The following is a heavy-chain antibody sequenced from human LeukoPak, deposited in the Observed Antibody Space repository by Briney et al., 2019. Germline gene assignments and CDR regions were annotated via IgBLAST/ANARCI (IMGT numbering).Heavy chain of an antibody. CDR1: GFIFSFYV. J-gene: IGHJ2*01. D-gene: IGHD1-7*01. Sequence: PGRSLRLSCAASGFIFSFYVMHWVRQAPGRGLEWVALISYDGSHKCYADSVKGRFTISRDNSKNSLYLQMNSLRAEDTAVYYCARDGNFYFDLWGRGTLVTVSS. CDR2: ISYDGSHK. V-gene: IGHV3-30*03. CDR3: ARDGNFYFDL.